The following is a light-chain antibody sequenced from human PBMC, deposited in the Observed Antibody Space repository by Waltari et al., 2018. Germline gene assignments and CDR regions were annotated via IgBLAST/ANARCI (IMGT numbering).Light chain of an antibody. CDR2: VAS. CDR1: QPISYY. Sequence: DIQMTQSPSSLSASAEDKVTITCRASQPISYYLNWYQQLPGRAPKPLIHVASSLQTGVPSRFSGSGSGTKFTLTISSLQPEDFATYICQQSYSLPYTFGQGT. J-gene: IGKJ2*01. V-gene: IGKV1-39*01. CDR3: QQSYSLPYT.